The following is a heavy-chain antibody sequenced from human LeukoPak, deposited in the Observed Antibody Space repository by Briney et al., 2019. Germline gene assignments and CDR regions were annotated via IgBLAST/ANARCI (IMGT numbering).Heavy chain of an antibody. CDR1: GFTFSSYA. J-gene: IGHJ4*02. D-gene: IGHD1-7*01. CDR2: ISGGGGGT. Sequence: GGSLRLSCAASGFTFSSYAMSWVRQAPGKGPEWVSAISGGGGGTYYADSVKGRFTISRDNSKNTLYLQMNSLRAEDTAVYYCAKYGYNWNYYYFDYWGQGTLVTVSS. V-gene: IGHV3-23*01. CDR3: AKYGYNWNYYYFDY.